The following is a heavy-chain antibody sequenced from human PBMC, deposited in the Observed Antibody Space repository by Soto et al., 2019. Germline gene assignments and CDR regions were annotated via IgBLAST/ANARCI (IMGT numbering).Heavy chain of an antibody. CDR2: ISWNSGSI. D-gene: IGHD3-10*01. CDR1: GFTFDDYA. CDR3: AKDGVLLWFGDMDV. V-gene: IGHV3-9*01. Sequence: EVQLVESGGGLVQPGRSLRLSCAASGFTFDDYAMHWVRQAPGKGLEWVSGISWNSGSIGYADSVKGRFTISRDNAKNSLYLQMNSLRAEDTALYHCAKDGVLLWFGDMDVWGKGTTVTVSS. J-gene: IGHJ6*03.